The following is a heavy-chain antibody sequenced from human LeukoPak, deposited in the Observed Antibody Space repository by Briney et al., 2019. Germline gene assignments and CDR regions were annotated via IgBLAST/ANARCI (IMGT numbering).Heavy chain of an antibody. CDR1: GFTFSSYA. CDR2: ISYDGSNK. D-gene: IGHD1-26*01. CDR3: AREDGSYALFY. Sequence: GGSLRLSCAASGFTFSSYAMHWVRQAPGKGLEWVAVISYDGSNKYYADSVKGRFTISRDNSKNTLYLQMNSLRAEDTAVYYCAREDGSYALFYWGQGTLVTVSS. J-gene: IGHJ4*02. V-gene: IGHV3-30-3*01.